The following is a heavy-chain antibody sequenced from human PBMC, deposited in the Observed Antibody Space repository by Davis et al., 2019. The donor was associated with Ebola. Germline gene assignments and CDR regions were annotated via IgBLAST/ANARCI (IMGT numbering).Heavy chain of an antibody. J-gene: IGHJ2*01. CDR3: ARGSGYSYVDNPYWYFDL. CDR2: IYHSGST. D-gene: IGHD5-18*01. CDR1: GGSFSGYY. Sequence: PSETLSLTCAVYGGSFSGYYWSWIRQPPGKGLEWIGEIYHSGSTNYNPSLKSRVTISVDTSKNQFSLKLSSVTAADTAVYYCARGSGYSYVDNPYWYFDLWGRGTLVTVSS. V-gene: IGHV4-34*01.